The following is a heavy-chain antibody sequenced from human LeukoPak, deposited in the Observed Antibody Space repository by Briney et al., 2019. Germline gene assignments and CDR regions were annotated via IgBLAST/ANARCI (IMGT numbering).Heavy chain of an antibody. CDR2: ISGSGGST. V-gene: IGHV3-23*01. J-gene: IGHJ6*03. CDR1: GFTFSSYA. D-gene: IGHD5-18*01. CDR3: AKEPDTAMSHYYYYMDV. Sequence: GGSLRLSCAASGFTFSSYAMSWVRQAPGKGLEWVSAISGSGGSTYYADSVKGRFTISRDNSKNTLYLQMNSLRAEDTAVYYCAKEPDTAMSHYYYYMDVWGKGTTVTVSS.